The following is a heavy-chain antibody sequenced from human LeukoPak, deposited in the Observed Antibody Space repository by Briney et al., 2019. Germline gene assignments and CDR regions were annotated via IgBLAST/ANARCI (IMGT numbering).Heavy chain of an antibody. Sequence: GGSLRLSCAASGFTFDDYAMHWVRQAPGKGLEWVSGTSWNSGSIGYADSVKGRFTISRDNAKNSLYLQMNSLRAEDTALYYCAKDIRSGYYDSSGYWNYWGQGTLVTVSS. CDR1: GFTFDDYA. J-gene: IGHJ4*02. CDR2: TSWNSGSI. CDR3: AKDIRSGYYDSSGYWNY. V-gene: IGHV3-9*01. D-gene: IGHD3-22*01.